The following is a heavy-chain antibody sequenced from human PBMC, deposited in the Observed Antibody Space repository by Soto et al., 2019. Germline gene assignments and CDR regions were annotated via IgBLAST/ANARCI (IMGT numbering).Heavy chain of an antibody. CDR3: ARAVEKQQLVGGYYYYGMDV. V-gene: IGHV1-2*04. CDR1: GYTFTGYY. J-gene: IGHJ6*02. Sequence: ASVKVSCKASGYTFTGYYMHWVRQAPGQGLEWMGWINPNSGGTNYAQKFQGWVTMTRDTSISTAYMELSRLRSDDTAVYYCARAVEKQQLVGGYYYYGMDVWGQGTTVTVSS. CDR2: INPNSGGT. D-gene: IGHD6-13*01.